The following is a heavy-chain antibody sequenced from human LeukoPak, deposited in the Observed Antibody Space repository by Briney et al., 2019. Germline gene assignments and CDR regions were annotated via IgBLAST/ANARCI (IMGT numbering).Heavy chain of an antibody. CDR1: GFTFSSYA. CDR2: ISSSSGTI. J-gene: IGHJ4*02. CDR3: ARASDVVGATTGSDY. V-gene: IGHV3-48*04. Sequence: PGGSLRLSCVGSGFTFSSYAMKWVRQAPGKGLEWVSYISSSSGTIYYADSVKGRFTISRDNAKNSLYLQMNSLRAEDTAVYYCARASDVVGATTGSDYWGQGTLVTVSS. D-gene: IGHD1-26*01.